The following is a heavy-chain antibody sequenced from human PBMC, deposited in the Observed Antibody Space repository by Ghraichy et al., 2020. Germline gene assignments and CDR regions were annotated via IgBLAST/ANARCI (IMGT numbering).Heavy chain of an antibody. CDR3: ARERVSHSDY. D-gene: IGHD2-8*01. Sequence: GGVLRLSCGASGFTFSTYSMNWVRQAPGKGLEWVSYISSTSSGIYYADSVKGRFTVSRDNAENSVYLQMNSLRDEDTAVYYCARERVSHSDYWGQGTLVTVFS. V-gene: IGHV3-48*02. CDR2: ISSTSSGI. CDR1: GFTFSTYS. J-gene: IGHJ4*02.